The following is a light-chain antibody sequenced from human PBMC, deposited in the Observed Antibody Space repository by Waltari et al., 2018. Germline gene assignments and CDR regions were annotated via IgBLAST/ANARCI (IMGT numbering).Light chain of an antibody. CDR2: WAS. J-gene: IGKJ3*01. V-gene: IGKV4-1*01. CDR1: QTVLYPSDNKNS. Sequence: IVMTQSPDSLAVSLGERATINCRSSQTVLYPSDNKNSLAWYQQKPGQPPKLLIYWASIRESGVPDRFSGSGSGTDFTLTISSLQAEDVAIYFCQQYFGSPPTFGPGTKVEIK. CDR3: QQYFGSPPT.